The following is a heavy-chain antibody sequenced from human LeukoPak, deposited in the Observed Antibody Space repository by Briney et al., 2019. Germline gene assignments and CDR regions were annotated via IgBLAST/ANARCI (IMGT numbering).Heavy chain of an antibody. D-gene: IGHD1-14*01. CDR1: EFTFSDYY. CDR3: ARDFVPRKFAFDI. CDR2: ISSSGSTI. Sequence: PGGSLRLSCAAPEFTFSDYYMSWIRQAPGKGLEWVSYISSSGSTIYYADSVKGRFTISRDNAKNSLYLQMNSLRAEDTAVYYCARDFVPRKFAFDIWGQGTMVTVSS. V-gene: IGHV3-11*01. J-gene: IGHJ3*02.